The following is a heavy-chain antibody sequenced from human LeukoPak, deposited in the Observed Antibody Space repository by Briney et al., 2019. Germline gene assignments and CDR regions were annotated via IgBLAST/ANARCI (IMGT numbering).Heavy chain of an antibody. J-gene: IGHJ4*02. V-gene: IGHV3-30-3*01. D-gene: IGHD4-23*01. Sequence: GGSLRLSCAASGFTFSSYAMHWVRQAPGEGLEWVAVISYDGSNKYYADSVKGRFTISRDNSKNTLYLQMNSLRAEDTAVYYCARDHYGGFDYWGQGTLVTVSS. CDR3: ARDHYGGFDY. CDR2: ISYDGSNK. CDR1: GFTFSSYA.